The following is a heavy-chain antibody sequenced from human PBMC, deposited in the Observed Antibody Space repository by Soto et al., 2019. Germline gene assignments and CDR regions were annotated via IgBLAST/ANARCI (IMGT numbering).Heavy chain of an antibody. CDR3: ARGVIDYIVVLATGSGDAFDI. V-gene: IGHV1-69*13. CDR1: GGTFSSYA. Sequence: SVKVSCKASGGTFSSYAISWVRQAPGQGLEWMGGIIPIFGTANYAQKFQGRVTITADESTSTAYMELSSLRSEDTAVYYCARGVIDYIVVLATGSGDAFDIWGQGTMVTVSS. CDR2: IIPIFGTA. J-gene: IGHJ3*02. D-gene: IGHD2-15*01.